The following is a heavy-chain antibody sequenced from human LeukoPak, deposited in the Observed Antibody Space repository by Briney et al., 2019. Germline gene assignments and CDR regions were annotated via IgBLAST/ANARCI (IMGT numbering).Heavy chain of an antibody. CDR1: GFTFSNFA. V-gene: IGHV3-23*01. D-gene: IGHD1-1*01. CDR2: ISGSGGST. Sequence: GGSLRLSCAASGFTFSNFAMNWVRQVPGKGLEWVSAISGSGGSTYYADSMKGRFTISRDNSKNTLYLQMNSLRAEDTAIYYCAKRTTGTTGFDYWGQGTLVTVSS. J-gene: IGHJ4*02. CDR3: AKRTTGTTGFDY.